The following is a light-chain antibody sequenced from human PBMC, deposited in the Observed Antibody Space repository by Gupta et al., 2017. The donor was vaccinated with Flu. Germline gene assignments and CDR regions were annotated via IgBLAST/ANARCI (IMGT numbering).Light chain of an antibody. V-gene: IGKV3-15*01. Sequence: EIVMTQSPATLSVSPGERTTLSCRASQSVSSNLAWYQQKPGQAPRLLIYGASTRATGIPARFSGSGSGTEFTLNISSLQSEDYAVYYCQQYSKWPPWTFGQGTKVEI. CDR2: GAS. CDR1: QSVSSN. CDR3: QQYSKWPPWT. J-gene: IGKJ1*01.